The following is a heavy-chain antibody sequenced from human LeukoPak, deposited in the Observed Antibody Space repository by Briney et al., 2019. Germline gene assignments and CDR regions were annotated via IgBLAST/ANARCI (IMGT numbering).Heavy chain of an antibody. CDR2: FYYSGST. J-gene: IGHJ5*02. Sequence: PSETLSLTCTVSGGSISSSSYYWGWIRQPPGKGLEWIGSFYYSGSTYYNPSLKSRVTISVDTSKNQFSLKLSSVTAADTAVYYCARARSPPAKTNWFDPWGQGTLVTVSS. CDR1: GGSISSSSYY. V-gene: IGHV4-39*07. CDR3: ARARSPPAKTNWFDP.